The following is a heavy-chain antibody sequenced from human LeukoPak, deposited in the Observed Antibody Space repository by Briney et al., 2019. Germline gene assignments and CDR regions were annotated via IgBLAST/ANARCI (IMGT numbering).Heavy chain of an antibody. J-gene: IGHJ4*02. CDR3: ARAYYDSSGMPDY. Sequence: GGSLRLSCAASGFKFDNYEMSWVRQAPGKGLEWVSTISGTGDDTYYADSVKGRFTISRDNAKNSLYLQMNSLRAEDTAVYYCARAYYDSSGMPDYWGQGTLVTVSS. V-gene: IGHV3-23*01. CDR2: ISGTGDDT. D-gene: IGHD3-22*01. CDR1: GFKFDNYE.